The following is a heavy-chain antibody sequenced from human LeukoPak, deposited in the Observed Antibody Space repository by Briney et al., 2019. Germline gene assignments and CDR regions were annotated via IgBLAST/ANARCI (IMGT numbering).Heavy chain of an antibody. CDR2: IYYRGTT. CDR1: GGSINDYY. Sequence: PSETLSLTCTVSGGSINDYYCNWLRQPPGKGLEWIGFIYYRGTTNNNPSLKSRVTTSIDTSKKQFSLNLSSVTAADTAIYYCAGVFSGRRPFELWGQRILVTVSS. J-gene: IGHJ4*02. D-gene: IGHD3-10*01. V-gene: IGHV4-59*03. CDR3: AGVFSGRRPFEL.